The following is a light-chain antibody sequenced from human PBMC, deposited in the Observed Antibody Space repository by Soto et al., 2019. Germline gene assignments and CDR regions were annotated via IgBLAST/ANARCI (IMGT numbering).Light chain of an antibody. Sequence: AIRMTQSPSSLSASTGDRVTITCRASQGISSYLAWYQQKPGKAPKLLIYAASTLQSGVPSRFSGSGSGTDFTLTISCLQSEDFATYYCQQYGSSLFTLGGGTKVDIK. J-gene: IGKJ4*01. CDR2: AAS. CDR1: QGISSY. V-gene: IGKV1-8*01. CDR3: QQYGSSLFT.